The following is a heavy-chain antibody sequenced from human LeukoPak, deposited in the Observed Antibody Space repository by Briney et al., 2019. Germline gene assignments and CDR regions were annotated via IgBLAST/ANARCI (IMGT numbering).Heavy chain of an antibody. CDR3: ARDFRSYYFDY. CDR1: GGSISSYY. J-gene: IGHJ4*02. V-gene: IGHV4-59*12. Sequence: PSETLSLTCTVSGGSISSYYWSWIRKPPGKGLEWIGYIYYSGSTNYNPSLKSRVTISVDTSKNQFSLKLSSVTAADTAVYYCARDFRSYYFDYWGQGTLVTVSS. CDR2: IYYSGST.